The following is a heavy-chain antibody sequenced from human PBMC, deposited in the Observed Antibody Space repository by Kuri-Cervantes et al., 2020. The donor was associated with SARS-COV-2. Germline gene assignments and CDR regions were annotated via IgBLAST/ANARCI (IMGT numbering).Heavy chain of an antibody. CDR3: ARDIGDWNPDGFDI. J-gene: IGHJ3*02. CDR2: VKTNSGNT. D-gene: IGHD1-1*01. CDR1: EATFPDYD. Sequence: ASVKVSCKAPEATFPDYDINWVRQAAGHGLEWMGMVKTNSGNTLYAQIFQGRVTMTRDTSISTAYMELSSLRFEDAAVYYCARDIGDWNPDGFDIWGQGTMVTVSS. V-gene: IGHV1-8*01.